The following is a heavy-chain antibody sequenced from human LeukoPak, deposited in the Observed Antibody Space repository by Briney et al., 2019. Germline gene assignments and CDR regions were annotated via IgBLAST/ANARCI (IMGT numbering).Heavy chain of an antibody. Sequence: QPGGSLRLSCAVSGFTVSGNYMSWVRQAPGKGLEWVSLIYSGGTTYYADSVKGRFTISRDNSKNTLYLQMNSLRAEDTAVYYCARARRSGGITMIRGVKDRGWFDSWGQGTLVSVSS. CDR1: GFTVSGNY. CDR3: ARARRSGGITMIRGVKDRGWFDS. J-gene: IGHJ5*01. V-gene: IGHV3-53*05. CDR2: IYSGGTT. D-gene: IGHD3-10*01.